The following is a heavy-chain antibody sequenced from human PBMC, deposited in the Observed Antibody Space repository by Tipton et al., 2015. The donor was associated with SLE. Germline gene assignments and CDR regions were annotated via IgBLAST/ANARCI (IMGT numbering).Heavy chain of an antibody. V-gene: IGHV4-39*07. CDR2: IYYSGST. CDR1: GGSISSSSYY. Sequence: TLSLTCTVSGGSISSSSYYWGWIRQPPGKGLEGSGSIYYSGSTYYNPSLKSRVTISVDPSKNQFSLKLSSVTAADTAVYYCARPTYSSGWYYFDYWGQGTLVTVSS. CDR3: ARPTYSSGWYYFDY. D-gene: IGHD6-19*01. J-gene: IGHJ4*02.